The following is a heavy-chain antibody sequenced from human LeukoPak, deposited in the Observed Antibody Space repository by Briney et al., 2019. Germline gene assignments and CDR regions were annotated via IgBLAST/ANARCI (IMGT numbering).Heavy chain of an antibody. J-gene: IGHJ4*02. CDR2: INPSGGST. Sequence: ASVKVSCKASGYTFTSYHMHWVRQAPGQGLEWMGIINPSGGSTNYAQKFQGRVTITADKSTSTAYMELSSLRSEDTAVYYCATVPLLTMVRGVIIPWYFDYWGQGTLVTVSS. D-gene: IGHD3-10*01. CDR1: GYTFTSYH. V-gene: IGHV1-46*01. CDR3: ATVPLLTMVRGVIIPWYFDY.